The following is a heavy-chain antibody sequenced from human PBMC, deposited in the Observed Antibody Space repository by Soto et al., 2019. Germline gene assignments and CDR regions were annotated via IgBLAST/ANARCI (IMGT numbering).Heavy chain of an antibody. CDR2: IRPDNGNT. CDR3: ATSYDSGFDP. J-gene: IGHJ5*02. V-gene: IGHV1-18*04. D-gene: IGHD5-12*01. CDR1: GYPFAKYG. Sequence: QLQLVQSGAEVKRPGASVRVSCEASGYPFAKYGISWIRQAPGQGLEWMGWIRPDNGNTEYAQKFQVRVSMTRDTSSNTAYLEVRSLRSDDTAMYYCATSYDSGFDPWGQGTLVSVSS.